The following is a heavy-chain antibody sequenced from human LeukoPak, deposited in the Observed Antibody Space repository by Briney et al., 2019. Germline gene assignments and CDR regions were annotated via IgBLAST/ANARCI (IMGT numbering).Heavy chain of an antibody. CDR2: INPNSGGT. D-gene: IGHD1-26*01. V-gene: IGHV1-2*02. J-gene: IGHJ4*02. CDR3: ARDRDGSYVMDY. CDR1: GYTFTGYY. Sequence: ASVKVSCKASGYTFTGYYMHWVRQAPGQGLEWMGWINPNSGGTNYAQKFQGRVTMTRDTSISTAYMELSRLRSDDTAVYYCARDRDGSYVMDYWGQGTLVTVSS.